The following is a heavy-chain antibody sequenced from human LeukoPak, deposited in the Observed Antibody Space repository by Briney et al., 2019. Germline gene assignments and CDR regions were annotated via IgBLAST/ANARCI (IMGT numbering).Heavy chain of an antibody. J-gene: IGHJ5*02. CDR3: ARRPIAAGNNWFDP. CDR1: GGSISSAAYY. D-gene: IGHD6-13*01. Sequence: SETLSLTCTVPGGSISSAAYYWGWVRQPPGKGLDWIGSIYYTGTTYYSPSLQTRAPLSFDTSKNQFSLKLTSVTAADTAVYFCARRPIAAGNNWFDPWGQGTLVTVSS. CDR2: IYYTGTT. V-gene: IGHV4-39*01.